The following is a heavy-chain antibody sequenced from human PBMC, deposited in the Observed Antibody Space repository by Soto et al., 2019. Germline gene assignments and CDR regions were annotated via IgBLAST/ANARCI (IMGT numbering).Heavy chain of an antibody. J-gene: IGHJ4*02. CDR1: GFSLSTSGVG. V-gene: IGHV2-5*02. D-gene: IGHD3-22*01. Sequence: QITLKESGPTLVKPTQTLTLTCTFSGFSLSTSGVGVGWIRQPPGKALEWLALIYWDDDKRYSPSLKSRLTTTKDTTKNQVALTMTNMDPVDTATYYCAHSIGYYDSSGYIDYWGQGTLVTVSS. CDR3: AHSIGYYDSSGYIDY. CDR2: IYWDDDK.